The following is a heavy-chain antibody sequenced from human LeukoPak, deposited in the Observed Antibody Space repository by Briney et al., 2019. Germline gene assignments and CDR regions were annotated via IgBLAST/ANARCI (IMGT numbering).Heavy chain of an antibody. Sequence: SETLSLTCTVSGGSISSYYWSWIRQPPGKGLEWIGDIYYSGSTNYNPSLKSRVTISVDTSKNQFSLKLSSVTAADTAGYYCARAAPARVTRLGKDVFDIGGQGTMVTVFS. V-gene: IGHV4-59*01. CDR1: GGSISSYY. CDR2: IYYSGST. D-gene: IGHD4-17*01. CDR3: ARAAPARVTRLGKDVFDI. J-gene: IGHJ3*02.